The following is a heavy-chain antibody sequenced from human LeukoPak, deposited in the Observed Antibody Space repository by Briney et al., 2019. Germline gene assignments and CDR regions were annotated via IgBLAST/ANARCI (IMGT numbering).Heavy chain of an antibody. D-gene: IGHD2-15*01. CDR1: GFPFSNYG. CDR3: AKRYCKSATCRSDMDA. J-gene: IGHJ6*02. V-gene: IGHV3-30*02. Sequence: PGGSLRLSCAASGFPFSNYGMHWVRQAPGKGLEWVALIQSDGSKTYSADSVKGRFTISRDNPRNTLYLQMDRLRPEDTAVYYCAKRYCKSATCRSDMDAWGQGTTVTVS. CDR2: IQSDGSKT.